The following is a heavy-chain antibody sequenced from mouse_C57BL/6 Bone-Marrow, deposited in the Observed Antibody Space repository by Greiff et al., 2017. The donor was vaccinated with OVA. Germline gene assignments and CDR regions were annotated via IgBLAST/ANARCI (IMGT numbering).Heavy chain of an antibody. CDR1: GFSLSTFGMG. V-gene: IGHV8-8*01. CDR2: IWWGGDK. CDR3: ARYYGNLYYFDY. Sequence: QVQLKQSGPGILQPSQTLSLTCSFSGFSLSTFGMGVGWISQPPGKGLEWLAHIWWGGDKYYNPALKSRLTSSKDTSKNQVFLKIANVDTADTATDYCARYYGNLYYFDYWGQGTTLTVSS. D-gene: IGHD2-1*01. J-gene: IGHJ2*01.